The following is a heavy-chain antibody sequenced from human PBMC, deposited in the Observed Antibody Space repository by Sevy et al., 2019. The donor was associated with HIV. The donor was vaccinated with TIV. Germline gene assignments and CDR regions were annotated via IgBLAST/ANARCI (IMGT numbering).Heavy chain of an antibody. CDR2: IYSDGRT. D-gene: IGHD3-16*01. V-gene: IGHV3-53*01. J-gene: IGHJ6*02. CDR1: GFSVSSNY. CDR3: TRGDIVLGEDNYYGMDV. Sequence: GGSLRLSCVVSGFSVSSNYMSWVRQAPGKGLEWVSNIYSDGRTYYADSVRGRFTISRDTSKNTVYLEMKGLRAEDTAVYYCTRGDIVLGEDNYYGMDVWGHGTTVTVSS.